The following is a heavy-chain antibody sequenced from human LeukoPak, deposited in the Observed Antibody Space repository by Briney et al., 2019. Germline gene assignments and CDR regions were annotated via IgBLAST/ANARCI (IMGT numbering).Heavy chain of an antibody. V-gene: IGHV3-7*01. J-gene: IGHJ6*03. CDR3: ARQNLYYDFWSGYSRDYYYMDV. CDR2: IRQDGSER. D-gene: IGHD3-3*01. Sequence: GGSLRLSCEASGFIFIHFWMSWVRQAPGKGLEWVASIRQDGSERYYVDSVKGRFYISRDNAKNSLYLQVNSLRVEDTAIYYCARQNLYYDFWSGYSRDYYYMDVWGKGTTVTVSS. CDR1: GFIFIHFW.